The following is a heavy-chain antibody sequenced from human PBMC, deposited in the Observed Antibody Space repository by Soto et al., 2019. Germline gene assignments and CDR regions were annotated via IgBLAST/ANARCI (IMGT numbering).Heavy chain of an antibody. V-gene: IGHV3-30*18. J-gene: IGHJ4*02. CDR1: GFTFSHYG. CDR2: ISTDGSNK. Sequence: QVQLVESGGGVVQPGGSLRLSCAASGFTFSHYGMHWVRQAPGKGLEWVAFISTDGSNKYYADSVKGRFTISRDNSKNTLYLQVSSLRAEDTAVYYCAKDGYCSATSCYPNHFANWGQGTLVTVSS. D-gene: IGHD2-2*03. CDR3: AKDGYCSATSCYPNHFAN.